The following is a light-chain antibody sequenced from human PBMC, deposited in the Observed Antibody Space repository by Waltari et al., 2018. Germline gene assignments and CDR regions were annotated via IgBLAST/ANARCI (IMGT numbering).Light chain of an antibody. Sequence: EIVLTQSPSTLSLSPGERATLSCRASQSVSSYLAWYQQKPGQAPRLLIYDASNRATGIAARFSGSGSGTDFTLTISSLEPEAFAVYYCQQRSNWPPLTFGGGTKVEIK. CDR2: DAS. V-gene: IGKV3-11*01. J-gene: IGKJ4*01. CDR3: QQRSNWPPLT. CDR1: QSVSSY.